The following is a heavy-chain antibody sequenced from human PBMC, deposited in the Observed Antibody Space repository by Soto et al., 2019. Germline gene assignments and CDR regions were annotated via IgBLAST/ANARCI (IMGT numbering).Heavy chain of an antibody. CDR2: IIPIFGTA. J-gene: IGHJ6*02. Sequence: SVKVSCKASGGTFSSYAISWVRQAPGQGLEWMGGIIPIFGTANYAQKFQGRVTITADESTSTAYMELSSLRSEDTAVYYCAREGLNDSSGRLAYYGMDVWGQGTTVTSP. V-gene: IGHV1-69*13. CDR3: AREGLNDSSGRLAYYGMDV. CDR1: GGTFSSYA. D-gene: IGHD3-22*01.